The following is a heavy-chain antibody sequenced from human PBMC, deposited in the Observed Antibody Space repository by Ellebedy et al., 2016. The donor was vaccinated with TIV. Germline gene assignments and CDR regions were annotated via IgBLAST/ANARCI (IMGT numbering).Heavy chain of an antibody. CDR1: GGSISGTPYY. Sequence: SETLSLXXTVSGGSISGTPYYWTWIRQHPGKGPEWIGYTSYSGTTYYNPSLASRVTISVDESKNHFSLTLNSVTAADTAVYYCARELRGNFFDYWGQGALVTVSS. D-gene: IGHD5-24*01. V-gene: IGHV4-31*03. CDR2: TSYSGTT. J-gene: IGHJ4*02. CDR3: ARELRGNFFDY.